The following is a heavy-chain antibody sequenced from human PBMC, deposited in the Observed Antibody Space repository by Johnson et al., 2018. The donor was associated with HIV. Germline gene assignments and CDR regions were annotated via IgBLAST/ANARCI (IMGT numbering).Heavy chain of an antibody. Sequence: QVQLVESGGGLIQPGGSLRLSCAASGFTVSSNYMSWVRQAPGKGLEWVAVISYDGTNKYYADSVKGRFTISRDNSKNTLYLQMNSLRAEDTAVYYCARGRGYSSSNDAFDIWGQGTMVTVSS. CDR1: GFTVSSNY. CDR2: ISYDGTNK. J-gene: IGHJ3*02. D-gene: IGHD6-13*01. V-gene: IGHV3-30*03. CDR3: ARGRGYSSSNDAFDI.